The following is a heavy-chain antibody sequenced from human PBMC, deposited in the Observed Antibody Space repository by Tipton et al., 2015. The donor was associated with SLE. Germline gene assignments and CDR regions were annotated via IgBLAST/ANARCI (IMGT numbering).Heavy chain of an antibody. Sequence: TLSLTCTVSGGSISSSSYYWGWIRQPPGKGLEWIGSIYYSGSTYNNPSLKSRVTISVDRSKNQFSLKLRSVTAADTAVYYCARDSSGSPGAFDIWGQGTMVTVSS. CDR2: IYYSGST. CDR3: ARDSSGSPGAFDI. CDR1: GGSISSSSYY. D-gene: IGHD3-22*01. V-gene: IGHV4-39*07. J-gene: IGHJ3*02.